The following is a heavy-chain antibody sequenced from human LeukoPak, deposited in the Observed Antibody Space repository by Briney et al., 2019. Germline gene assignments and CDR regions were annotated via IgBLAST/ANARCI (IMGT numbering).Heavy chain of an antibody. CDR3: ARDWIQFNRVFDCFDS. D-gene: IGHD5-18*01. V-gene: IGHV3-23*01. CDR2: IGNTET. Sequence: GGSLRLSCATSGFPFETNAMSWVRQAPGKGLEWVATIGNTETFYADPVTGRFTNSRDNSKNTVNLQMNRLRVEDTAIYYCARDWIQFNRVFDCFDSWGQGTLVTVSS. CDR1: GFPFETNA. J-gene: IGHJ4*02.